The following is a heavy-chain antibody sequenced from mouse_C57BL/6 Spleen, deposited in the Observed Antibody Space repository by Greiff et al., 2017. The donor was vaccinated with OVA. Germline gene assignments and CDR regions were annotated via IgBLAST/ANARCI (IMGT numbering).Heavy chain of an antibody. J-gene: IGHJ2*01. CDR2: ISDGGSYT. CDR1: GFTFSSYA. Sequence: EVQVVESGGGLVKPGGSLKLSCAASGFTFSSYAMSWVRQTPEKRLEWVATISDGGSYTYYPDNVKGRFTISRDNAKNNLYLQMSHLKSEDTAMYYCARDRRRTGYYFDYWGQGTTLTVSS. CDR3: ARDRRRTGYYFDY. V-gene: IGHV5-4*01.